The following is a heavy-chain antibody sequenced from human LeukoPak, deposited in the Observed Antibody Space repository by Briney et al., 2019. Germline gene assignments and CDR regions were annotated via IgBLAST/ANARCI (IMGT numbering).Heavy chain of an antibody. Sequence: PGGSLRLSXAASGFTFSSYWMHWVRQAQGRGLVWVSRINSDGSSTSYADSVRGRFTVSRDNAKNTLYLQMNSLRAEDTAVYYCTSIPGDWGQGTLVTVSS. CDR2: INSDGSST. D-gene: IGHD7-27*01. CDR1: GFTFSSYW. J-gene: IGHJ4*02. CDR3: TSIPGD. V-gene: IGHV3-74*01.